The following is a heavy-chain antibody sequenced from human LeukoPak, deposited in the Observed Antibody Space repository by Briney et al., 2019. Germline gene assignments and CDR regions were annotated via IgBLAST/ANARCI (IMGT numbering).Heavy chain of an antibody. V-gene: IGHV3-30-3*01. CDR2: ISYDGNNK. Sequence: GRSLRLSCAASAFAFSSYAMHWVRQAPGKGLEWVAVISYDGNNKYQIDSVKGRFTISRDNSKNTLYLQMNSLRAEDTAVYYCARDVPAYYYDSSGYTDAFDIWGQGTMVTVSS. D-gene: IGHD3-22*01. CDR1: AFAFSSYA. CDR3: ARDVPAYYYDSSGYTDAFDI. J-gene: IGHJ3*02.